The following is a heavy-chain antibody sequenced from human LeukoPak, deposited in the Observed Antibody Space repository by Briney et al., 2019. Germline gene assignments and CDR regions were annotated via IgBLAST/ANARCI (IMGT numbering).Heavy chain of an antibody. V-gene: IGHV3-9*01. D-gene: IGHD6-19*01. Sequence: GGSLRLSCAASGFTFDDYAMHWVRQAPGKGLEWVSAISWNSGSIGYADSVKGRFTISRDNAKNSLYLQMNNLRAEDTALYYCAKDSVAVADTPTFDYWGQGTVVTVSS. J-gene: IGHJ4*02. CDR3: AKDSVAVADTPTFDY. CDR2: ISWNSGSI. CDR1: GFTFDDYA.